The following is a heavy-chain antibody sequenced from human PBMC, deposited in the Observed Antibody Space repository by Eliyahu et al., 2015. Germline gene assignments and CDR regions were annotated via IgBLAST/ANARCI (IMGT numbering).Heavy chain of an antibody. V-gene: IGHV3-21*02. J-gene: IGHJ2*01. CDR3: VRQRNWSPLWFSDL. D-gene: IGHD3/OR15-3a*01. Sequence: VQLVESGGGLVKPGGSLRLSCGPSRFSXGDHTFSRVPRAPGKGLEWSXXITTNTPFTCYADSVKGXXTVSRDDSRNSVTLHMNNLXLQDTGVYHCVRQRNWSPLWFSDLWGRGTQVTVSS. CDR2: ITTNTPFT. CDR1: RFSXGDHT.